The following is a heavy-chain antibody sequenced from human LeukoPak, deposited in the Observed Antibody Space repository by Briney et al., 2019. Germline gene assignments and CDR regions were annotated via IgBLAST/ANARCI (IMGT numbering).Heavy chain of an antibody. V-gene: IGHV1-2*02. D-gene: IGHD4-23*01. CDR3: ARERTTVVTLDYYYGMDV. CDR2: INPNSGDT. Sequence: ASVKVSCKASGYTFSGYYLHWVRQAPGQGLQWVGWINPNSGDTHYAQMFQGRVTMTRDTSINTAYMELRRVRSDDTAVYYCARERTTVVTLDYYYGMDVWGQGTTVTVSS. J-gene: IGHJ6*02. CDR1: GYTFSGYY.